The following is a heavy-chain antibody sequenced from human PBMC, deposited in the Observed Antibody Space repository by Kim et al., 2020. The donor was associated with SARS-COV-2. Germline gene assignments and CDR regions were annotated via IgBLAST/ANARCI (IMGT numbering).Heavy chain of an antibody. V-gene: IGHV3-23*03. Sequence: AASVKGRLTIARDDSKNTLYLQMNSLRVEDTAVYYCAKWPYSSAWGHFDYWGQGPLLTVSS. D-gene: IGHD6-19*01. J-gene: IGHJ4*02. CDR3: AKWPYSSAWGHFDY.